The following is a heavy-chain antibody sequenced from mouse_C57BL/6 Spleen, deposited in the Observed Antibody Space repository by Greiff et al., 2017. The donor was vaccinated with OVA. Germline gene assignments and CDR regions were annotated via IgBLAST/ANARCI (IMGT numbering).Heavy chain of an antibody. J-gene: IGHJ3*01. V-gene: IGHV5-17*01. CDR1: GFTFSDYG. Sequence: EVKLMESGGGLVKPGGSLKLSCAASGFTFSDYGMHWVRQAPEKGLEWVAYISSGSSTIYYADTVKGRFTISRDNAKNTLFLQMTSLRSEDTAMYYCANYYGSSYWFAYWGQGTLVTVSA. CDR3: ANYYGSSYWFAY. CDR2: ISSGSSTI. D-gene: IGHD1-1*01.